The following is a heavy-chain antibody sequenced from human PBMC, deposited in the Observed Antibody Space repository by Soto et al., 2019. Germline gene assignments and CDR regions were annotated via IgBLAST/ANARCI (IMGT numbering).Heavy chain of an antibody. J-gene: IGHJ4*02. D-gene: IGHD2-15*01. CDR2: TGSGTGPG. V-gene: IGHV1-69*06. CDR1: GGSLSTNP. CDR3: ARRDSGGFYRFFDY. Sequence: SVKVSCKASGGSLSTNPISWVRQAPGQGLEWMGGTGSGTGPGNHAQKFQGRLTVTADKSTSTVYMELTNLSSEDTAVYYCARRDSGGFYRFFDYWGQGTLVTVSS.